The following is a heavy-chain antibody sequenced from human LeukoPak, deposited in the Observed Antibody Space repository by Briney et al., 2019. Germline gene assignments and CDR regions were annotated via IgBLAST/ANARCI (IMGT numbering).Heavy chain of an antibody. J-gene: IGHJ6*03. CDR3: ARNSLIAENYGYYYFSYMDV. CDR1: GFTFTAYN. V-gene: IGHV3-21*06. CDR2: ISSTGTYL. D-gene: IGHD2-21*01. Sequence: GGSLRLSCAASGFTFTAYNMNWVRQAPGKGLEWVSSISSTGTYLYYADSVKGRFTISRDKNSLYLRMSSLRVEDTAVYYCARNSLIAENYGYYYFSYMDVWGKGTTVTVSS.